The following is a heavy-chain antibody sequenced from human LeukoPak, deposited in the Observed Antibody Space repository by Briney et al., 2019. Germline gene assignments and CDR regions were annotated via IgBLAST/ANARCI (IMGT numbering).Heavy chain of an antibody. J-gene: IGHJ4*02. D-gene: IGHD6-13*01. Sequence: PSETLSLTCTVSGGSISSGGYYWSWIRQPPGKGLEWIGYIYHSGSTYYNPSLKSRVTISVDRSKNQFSLKLSSVTAADTAVYYCAISSSWYSSFDYWGQGTLVTVSS. V-gene: IGHV4-30-2*01. CDR3: AISSSWYSSFDY. CDR1: GGSISSGGYY. CDR2: IYHSGST.